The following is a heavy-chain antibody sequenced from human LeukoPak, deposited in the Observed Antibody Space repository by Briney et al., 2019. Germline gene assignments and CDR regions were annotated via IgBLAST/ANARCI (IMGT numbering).Heavy chain of an antibody. Sequence: SQTLSLTCAVSGGSVSSGDYSWSWIRQAPGKGLEWIGYIYHSGSTSYNPSLKSRVTISLDRSKNQFSLKLSSVTAADTAVYYCARASVSYSWYGYYGMDVWGQGTTVTVSS. D-gene: IGHD6-13*01. V-gene: IGHV4-30-2*01. CDR1: GGSVSSGDYS. CDR3: ARASVSYSWYGYYGMDV. CDR2: IYHSGST. J-gene: IGHJ6*02.